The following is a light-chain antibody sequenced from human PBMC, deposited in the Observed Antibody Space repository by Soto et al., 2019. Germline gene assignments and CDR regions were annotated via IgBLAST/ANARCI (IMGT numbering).Light chain of an antibody. CDR1: QSVXSY. V-gene: IGKV3-11*01. J-gene: IGKJ5*01. CDR3: QQRSKWPSRT. CDR2: DAS. Sequence: IVLTQSASTLSLSPGERATLSCRASQSVXSYFGWYQQKPGQAPRLLSXDASNRATGIPARFSGSGSGTDFTLTINSLEPEYFAVYYCQQRSKWPSRTFGQGTRLEIK.